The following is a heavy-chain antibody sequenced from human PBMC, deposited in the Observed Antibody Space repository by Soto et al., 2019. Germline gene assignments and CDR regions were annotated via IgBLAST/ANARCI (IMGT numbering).Heavy chain of an antibody. CDR3: VCGGTFFVY. Sequence: EVQLVESGGGLVQPGGSLRLSCAASGFTFSTYWMTWVHRPPGKGLEWVANLDQDGSERYYVDSVRCRFTISRDNAKNSLYLQINSLRAEETAVYYSVCGGTFFVYWGQGTLVTVSP. CDR2: LDQDGSER. V-gene: IGHV3-7*01. J-gene: IGHJ4*02. CDR1: GFTFSTYW. D-gene: IGHD3-16*01.